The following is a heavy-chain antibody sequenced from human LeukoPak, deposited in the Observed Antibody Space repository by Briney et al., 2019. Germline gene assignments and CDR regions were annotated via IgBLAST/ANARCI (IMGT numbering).Heavy chain of an antibody. CDR2: ISWDGGST. D-gene: IGHD3-10*01. J-gene: IGHJ4*02. CDR3: AKGGYYYGSGSFDY. CDR1: GFTFDDYT. Sequence: GSLRLSCAASGFTFDDYTMHWVRQAPGKGLEWVSLISWDGGSTYYADSVKGRFTISRDNSKNSLYLQMNSLRTEDTALYYCAKGGYYYGSGSFDYWGQGTLVTVSS. V-gene: IGHV3-43*01.